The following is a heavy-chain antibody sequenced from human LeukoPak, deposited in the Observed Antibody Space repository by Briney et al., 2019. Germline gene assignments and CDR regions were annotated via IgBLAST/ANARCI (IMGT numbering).Heavy chain of an antibody. CDR3: ARHGHCTNGVCYSNYYYHMDL. D-gene: IGHD2-8*01. CDR1: GYSFASSW. CDR2: IYPDDSDT. V-gene: IGHV5-51*01. Sequence: GESLKISCKGSGYSFASSWIGWVRQMPGKGLEWMGIIYPDDSDTRYSPSFEGRITISVDKSISTAYLQWSSLKASDTAVYYCARHGHCTNGVCYSNYYYHMDLWGKGTTVTVSS. J-gene: IGHJ6*03.